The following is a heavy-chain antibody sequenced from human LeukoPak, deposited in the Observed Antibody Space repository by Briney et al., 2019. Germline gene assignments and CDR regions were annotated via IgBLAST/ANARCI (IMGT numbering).Heavy chain of an antibody. CDR1: GGSISSGDYY. CDR3: ATGGYSSSWYGGTYFDY. J-gene: IGHJ4*02. Sequence: SSETLSLTCTVSGGSISSGDYYWSWIRQPPGKGLEWIGYIYYSGSTYYNPSLKSRVTISVDTSKNQFPLKLSSVTAADTAVYYCATGGYSSSWYGGTYFDYWGQGTLVTVSS. D-gene: IGHD6-13*01. V-gene: IGHV4-30-4*01. CDR2: IYYSGST.